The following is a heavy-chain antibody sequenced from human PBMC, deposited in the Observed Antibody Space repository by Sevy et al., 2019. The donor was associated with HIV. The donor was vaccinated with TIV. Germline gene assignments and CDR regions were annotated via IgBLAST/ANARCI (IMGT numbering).Heavy chain of an antibody. CDR3: TTLPLLVPAARRHYYYGMDV. CDR1: GFTFSNAW. Sequence: GGYLRLSCAASGFTFSNAWMNWVRQAPGKGLEWVGRIKSNTDGGTTDYAAPVKGRFTISRDDSKKTLYLKMNSLKTEDTAVYYRTTLPLLVPAARRHYYYGMDVWGQGTPVTVSS. CDR2: IKSNTDGGTT. V-gene: IGHV3-15*07. J-gene: IGHJ6*02. D-gene: IGHD2-2*01.